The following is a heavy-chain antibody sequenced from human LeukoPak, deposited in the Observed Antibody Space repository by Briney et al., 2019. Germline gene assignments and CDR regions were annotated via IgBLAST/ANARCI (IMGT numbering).Heavy chain of an antibody. D-gene: IGHD3-9*01. CDR1: GFTFSDYY. Sequence: PGGSLRLTCAASGFTFSDYYMSWIRQAPGKGLEWISYISSSGSTIYYADSVKGRFTISRDNAKNSLSLQMNSLRAEDTAVYYCAREGILTGYDHFDYWGQGTLVTVSS. V-gene: IGHV3-11*01. CDR3: AREGILTGYDHFDY. CDR2: ISSSGSTI. J-gene: IGHJ4*02.